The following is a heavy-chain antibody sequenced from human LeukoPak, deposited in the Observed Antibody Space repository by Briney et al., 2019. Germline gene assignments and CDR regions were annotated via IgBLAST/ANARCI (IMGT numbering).Heavy chain of an antibody. V-gene: IGHV4-34*01. CDR3: ARGEKWDLHAFDV. J-gene: IGHJ3*01. D-gene: IGHD1-26*01. CDR1: GGSISSYY. Sequence: SEALSLTCTVSGGSISSYYWSWIRQPPGKGLEWIGEINHSGSTNYNPSLKSRVTISVDTSKNQFSLKLSSVTAADTAVYYCARGEKWDLHAFDVWGQGTMVTVSS. CDR2: INHSGST.